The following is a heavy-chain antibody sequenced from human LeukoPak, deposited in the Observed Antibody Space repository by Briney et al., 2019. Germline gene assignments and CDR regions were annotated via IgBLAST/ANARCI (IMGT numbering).Heavy chain of an antibody. D-gene: IGHD1-1*01. CDR3: ARFGSSTWYKGAFDI. CDR2: IVHSGNT. Sequence: KPSETLSLTCAVYGGSFSGYYWSWIRQPPGKGLEWIGEIVHSGNTKYNPSLKSRVTMSVDTSKNQFSLNLTSVTAADMAVYYCARFGSSTWYKGAFDIWGQGTMVTVAS. CDR1: GGSFSGYY. V-gene: IGHV4-34*12. J-gene: IGHJ3*02.